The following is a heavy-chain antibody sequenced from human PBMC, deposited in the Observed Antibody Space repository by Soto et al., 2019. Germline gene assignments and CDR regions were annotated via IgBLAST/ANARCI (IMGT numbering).Heavy chain of an antibody. CDR1: GYTFNSYS. CDR3: ARSIVVVTALDY. CDR2: INPNSGGT. J-gene: IGHJ4*02. V-gene: IGHV1-2*04. D-gene: IGHD2-21*02. Sequence: ASVKASCKASGYTFNSYSISWVRQAPGQGLEWMGWINPNSGGTNYAQKFQGWVTMTRDTSISTAYMELSRLRSDDTAVYYCARSIVVVTALDYWGQGTLVTVSS.